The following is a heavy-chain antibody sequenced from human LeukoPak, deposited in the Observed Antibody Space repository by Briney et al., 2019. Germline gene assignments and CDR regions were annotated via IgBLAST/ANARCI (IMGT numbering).Heavy chain of an antibody. V-gene: IGHV4-30-4*01. Sequence: SETLSLTCTVSGDSISSGDYYWTWIRQAPGKDLEWIGYIYYSGSTYYNPSLESRVTISVDTSQNQFSLRLSSVNDADTAMYYCARRKSGWFDPWGQGTLVTVSS. J-gene: IGHJ5*02. CDR3: ARRKSGWFDP. CDR2: IYYSGST. CDR1: GDSISSGDYY.